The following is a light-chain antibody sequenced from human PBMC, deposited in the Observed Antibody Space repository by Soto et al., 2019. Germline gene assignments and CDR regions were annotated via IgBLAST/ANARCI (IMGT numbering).Light chain of an antibody. CDR1: QSVSSN. J-gene: IGKJ5*01. V-gene: IGKV3-20*01. CDR3: QQYGSSPLIS. Sequence: EIVLTQSPVTLSLSPGERATLSCRASQSVSSNLAWYQQKPGQAPRLLIYGASTRATGIPDRFSGSGSGRDFTLTISGLEPEDFAVYYCQQYGSSPLISFGQGTRLEI. CDR2: GAS.